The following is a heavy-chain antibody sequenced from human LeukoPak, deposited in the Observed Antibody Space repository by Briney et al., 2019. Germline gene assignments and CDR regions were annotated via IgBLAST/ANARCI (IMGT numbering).Heavy chain of an antibody. V-gene: IGHV3-53*01. CDR3: ASLCSGGSCSNFDY. D-gene: IGHD2-15*01. Sequence: GGSLRLSCAASGFTVSSNYMSWVRQAPGKGLEWVSVIYSGGSTYCADSVKGRFTISRDNSKNTLYLQMNSLRAEDTAVYNCASLCSGGSCSNFDYWGQGTLVTVSS. J-gene: IGHJ4*02. CDR2: IYSGGST. CDR1: GFTVSSNY.